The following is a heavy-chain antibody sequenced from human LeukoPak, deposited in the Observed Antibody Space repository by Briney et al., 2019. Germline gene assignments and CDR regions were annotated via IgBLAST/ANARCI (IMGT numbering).Heavy chain of an antibody. D-gene: IGHD6-19*01. J-gene: IGHJ4*02. Sequence: GASVKVSCKVSGYTLTELSTHWVRQAPGKGLEWMGGFDPEDGETIYAQKFQGRVTMTEDTSTDTAYMELSSLRSEDTAVYYCATLLMRSGWYFDYWGQGTLVTVSS. V-gene: IGHV1-24*01. CDR3: ATLLMRSGWYFDY. CDR1: GYTLTELS. CDR2: FDPEDGET.